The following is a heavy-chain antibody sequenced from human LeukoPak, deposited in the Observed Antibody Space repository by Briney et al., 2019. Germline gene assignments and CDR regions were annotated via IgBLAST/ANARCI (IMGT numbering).Heavy chain of an antibody. CDR3: AKSWSGATVPFDY. V-gene: IGHV3-23*01. CDR1: GFXFSSYA. J-gene: IGHJ4*02. CDR2: ISGSGGST. D-gene: IGHD4-11*01. Sequence: PGGSLRLSCAASGFXFSSYAMSWVRQAPGKGLEWVSAISGSGGSTYYADSVKGRFTISRDNSKNTLYLQMNSLRAEDTAVYYCAKSWSGATVPFDYWGQGTLVTVSS.